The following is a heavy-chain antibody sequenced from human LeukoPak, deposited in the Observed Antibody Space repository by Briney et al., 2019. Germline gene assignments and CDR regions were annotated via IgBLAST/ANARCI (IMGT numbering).Heavy chain of an antibody. CDR1: GGSISSSSYY. J-gene: IGHJ4*02. D-gene: IGHD1-26*01. V-gene: IGHV4-39*07. Sequence: SETLSLTCTVSGGSISSSSYYWGWIRQPPGKGLEWIGSIYYSGSTYYNPSLKSRVTISVDTSKNQFSLKLSSVTPEDTAVYYCASRPKWELTLDYWGQGTLVTVSS. CDR3: ASRPKWELTLDY. CDR2: IYYSGST.